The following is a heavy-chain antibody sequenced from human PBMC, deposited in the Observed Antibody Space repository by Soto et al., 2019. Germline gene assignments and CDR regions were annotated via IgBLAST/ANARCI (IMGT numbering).Heavy chain of an antibody. CDR1: GFTFSSYA. J-gene: IGHJ6*03. CDR3: AKDFYSNYELYYYYMDV. CDR2: ISGSGGST. V-gene: IGHV3-23*01. D-gene: IGHD4-4*01. Sequence: GGSLRLSCAASGFTFSSYAMSWVRQAPGKGLEWVSAISGSGGSTYYADSVKGRFTISRDNSKNTLYLQMNSLRAEDTAVYYCAKDFYSNYELYYYYMDVWGKGTTVTVSS.